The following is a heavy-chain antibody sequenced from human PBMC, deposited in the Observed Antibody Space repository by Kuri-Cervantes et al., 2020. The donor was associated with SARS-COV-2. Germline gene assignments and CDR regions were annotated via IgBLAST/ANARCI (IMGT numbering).Heavy chain of an antibody. CDR2: ISYDGSNK. CDR3: ARDHDITMVQGVYFDY. D-gene: IGHD3-10*01. CDR1: GFTFSSYA. J-gene: IGHJ4*02. V-gene: IGHV3-30-3*01. Sequence: GESLKISCAASGFTFSSYAMQWVRQAPGKGLEWVAVISYDGSNKYYADSVKGRFTISRDNSKNTLYLQMNSLRAEDTAVYYCARDHDITMVQGVYFDYWGQGTLVTVSS.